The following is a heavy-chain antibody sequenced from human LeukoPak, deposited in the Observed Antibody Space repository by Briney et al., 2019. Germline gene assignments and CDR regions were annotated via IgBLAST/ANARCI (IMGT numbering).Heavy chain of an antibody. V-gene: IGHV1-2*02. CDR2: INPNSGGT. CDR1: GYTFTGYY. D-gene: IGHD3-10*01. CDR3: ARVKYYYGSGPFRYFDY. J-gene: IGHJ4*02. Sequence: GAPVKVSCKASGYTFTGYYMHWVRQAPGQGLEWMGWINPNSGGTNYAQKFQGRVTMTRDTSISTAYMELSRLRSDDTAVYYCARVKYYYGSGPFRYFDYWGQGTLVTVSS.